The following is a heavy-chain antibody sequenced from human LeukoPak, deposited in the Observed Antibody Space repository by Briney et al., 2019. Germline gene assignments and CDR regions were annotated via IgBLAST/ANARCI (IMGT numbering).Heavy chain of an antibody. CDR3: ARRVVRGLNWFDP. J-gene: IGHJ5*02. Sequence: SETLSLTCAVYGGSFSGYYWSWIRQPPGKGLEWIGYTYYSGSTNYNPSLKSRVTISVDTSKNQFSLKLSSVTAADTAVYYCARRVVRGLNWFDPWGQGTLVTVSS. V-gene: IGHV4-59*08. D-gene: IGHD3-10*01. CDR1: GGSFSGYY. CDR2: TYYSGST.